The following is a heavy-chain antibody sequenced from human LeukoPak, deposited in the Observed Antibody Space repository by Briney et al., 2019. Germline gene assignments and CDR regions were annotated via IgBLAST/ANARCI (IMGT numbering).Heavy chain of an antibody. J-gene: IGHJ4*02. CDR1: GFTFSSYA. CDR3: ARVFGTAMVTFSGFDY. Sequence: GRALRLSCAASGFTFSSYAMHWVRQAPGKGLEWVAVISYDGSNKYYADSVKGRFTISRDNSKNTLYLQMNSLRAEDTAVYYCARVFGTAMVTFSGFDYWGQGTLVTVSS. D-gene: IGHD5-18*01. CDR2: ISYDGSNK. V-gene: IGHV3-30-3*01.